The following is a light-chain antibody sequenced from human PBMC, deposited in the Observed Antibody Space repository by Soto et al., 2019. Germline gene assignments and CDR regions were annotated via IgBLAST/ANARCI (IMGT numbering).Light chain of an antibody. CDR1: QSVRSN. CDR2: GAS. V-gene: IGKV3-15*01. Sequence: EIVMTQSPATLSVSPGERATLSCRASQSVRSNLAWYQQKPGQAPRLLIYGASTRATGIPARFSGSGSGTEFILTINSLQSEDFAVYYCQQYNNWPRTFGQGTKVEIK. CDR3: QQYNNWPRT. J-gene: IGKJ1*01.